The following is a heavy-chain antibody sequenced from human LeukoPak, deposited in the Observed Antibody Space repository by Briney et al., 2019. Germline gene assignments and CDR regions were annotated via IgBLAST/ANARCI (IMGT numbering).Heavy chain of an antibody. D-gene: IGHD3-22*01. J-gene: IGHJ4*02. CDR2: ISYGGSNQ. CDR3: AKDFITMIVVGPGAYFDY. V-gene: IGHV3-30*18. CDR1: GFTFSNYG. Sequence: GGSLRLSCAASGFTFSNYGMHWVRQAPGKGLEWVVVISYGGSNQYYADSVKGRFTISRDNSKNTLFLQMNSLRAEDTAVYYCAKDFITMIVVGPGAYFDYWGQGTLVTVSS.